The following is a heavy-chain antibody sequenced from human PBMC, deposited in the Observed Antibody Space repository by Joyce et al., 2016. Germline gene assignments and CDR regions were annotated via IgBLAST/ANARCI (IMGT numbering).Heavy chain of an antibody. D-gene: IGHD2-2*01. CDR1: GFSFRNAW. Sequence: EVQLVESGGGLVKPGGSLRLSCAASGFSFRNAWGTWVRQAPGKGLAWVGRVKSKRQGGTTDYAAPVKGRFTIARDDSRDTAYLQMNSLKSEDTGVYFCVTGRCIGTACHWDDAFDVWGQGTMVTVSS. CDR3: VTGRCIGTACHWDDAFDV. J-gene: IGHJ3*01. V-gene: IGHV3-15*01. CDR2: VKSKRQGGTT.